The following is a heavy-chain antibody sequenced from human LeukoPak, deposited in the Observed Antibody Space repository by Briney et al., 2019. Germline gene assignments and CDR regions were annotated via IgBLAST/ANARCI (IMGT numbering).Heavy chain of an antibody. CDR3: ARDRTRFLEWLTY. Sequence: GGSLRLSCVGSGFTFRSHAMSWVCQAPEKGLEFVSGIYENGGTTYYADSVKGRFSISRDNSKNTLYLQMDSLRGEDTAVYYCARDRTRFLEWLTYWGQGTLVTVSS. J-gene: IGHJ4*02. D-gene: IGHD3-3*01. CDR1: GFTFRSHA. CDR2: IYENGGTT. V-gene: IGHV3-23*01.